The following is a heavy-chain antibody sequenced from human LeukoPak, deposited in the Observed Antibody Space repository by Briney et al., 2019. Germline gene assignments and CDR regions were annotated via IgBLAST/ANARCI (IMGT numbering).Heavy chain of an antibody. V-gene: IGHV1-69*04. Sequence: ASVKVSCKASGGNFINYAVNWVRQAPGQGLRWMGRIIPALDRANYAHNFQGRLTITADKSTKTAYMELSSLRSEDTGLYFCARRTDAVDDAFD. CDR2: IIPALDRA. J-gene: IGHJ3*02. CDR1: GGNFINYA. D-gene: IGHD3/OR15-3a*01. CDR3: ARRTDAVDDAFD.